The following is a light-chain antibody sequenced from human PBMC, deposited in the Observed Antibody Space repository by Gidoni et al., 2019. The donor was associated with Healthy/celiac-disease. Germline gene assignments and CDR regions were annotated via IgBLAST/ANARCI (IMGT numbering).Light chain of an antibody. V-gene: IGKV4-1*01. Sequence: DIVLPQSPDSLAVPLGERATINCKSSQSVLYSSNNKNYLAWYQQKPGQPPKLLIYWASTRESGVPDRFSGSGSGTDFTLTISSMKAEDGAVYYCQQYYSTLLTFGGGTKVEIK. CDR1: QSVLYSSNNKNY. J-gene: IGKJ4*01. CDR2: WAS. CDR3: QQYYSTLLT.